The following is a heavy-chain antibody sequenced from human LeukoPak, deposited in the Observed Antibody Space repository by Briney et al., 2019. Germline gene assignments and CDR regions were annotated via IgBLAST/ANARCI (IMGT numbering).Heavy chain of an antibody. D-gene: IGHD2-21*01. J-gene: IGHJ4*02. Sequence: SETLSLTCTVSGGSISSYYWSWIRQPPGKGLEWIGYIYYSGSTNYNPSLKSRVTISVDTSKNQFSLKVRSVTAADTAVYYCARHGFRSFTQPFDYWGQGTLVTVSS. V-gene: IGHV4-59*01. CDR3: ARHGFRSFTQPFDY. CDR2: IYYSGST. CDR1: GGSISSYY.